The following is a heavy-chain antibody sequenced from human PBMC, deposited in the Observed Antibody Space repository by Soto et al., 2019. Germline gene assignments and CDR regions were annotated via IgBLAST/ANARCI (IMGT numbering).Heavy chain of an antibody. J-gene: IGHJ4*02. CDR3: AHRRVTVGLGY. Sequence: QITLKESGPPLVKPTQTLTLTCTVSGFSLSGNGVGVGWIRQPPGKALEWLAVIYWDGDKYYSPSLKSRLTITKDTSKNQVVLTLTNMDPVDTGTYYCAHRRVTVGLGYWGQGALVTVSS. CDR2: IYWDGDK. V-gene: IGHV2-5*02. CDR1: GFSLSGNGVG. D-gene: IGHD1-26*01.